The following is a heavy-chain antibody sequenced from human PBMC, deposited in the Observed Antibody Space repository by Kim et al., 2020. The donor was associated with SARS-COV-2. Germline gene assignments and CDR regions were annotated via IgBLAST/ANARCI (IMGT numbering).Heavy chain of an antibody. Sequence: GTTKAGPSLKSRVTLSVDTSKNQFSLRMTSVTAADTAVYYCARRSAGIDWWGQGTPVTVSS. CDR2: GTT. D-gene: IGHD2-21*01. J-gene: IGHJ4*02. CDR3: ARRSAGIDW. V-gene: IGHV4-34*01.